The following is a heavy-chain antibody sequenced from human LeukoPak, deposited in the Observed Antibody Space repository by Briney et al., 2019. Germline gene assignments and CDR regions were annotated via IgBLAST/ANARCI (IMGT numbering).Heavy chain of an antibody. CDR3: ARDPLRRYDY. J-gene: IGHJ4*02. V-gene: IGHV3-7*04. D-gene: IGHD3-9*01. CDR1: GFTFSTYW. Sequence: GSLRLSCAASGFTFSTYWMTWVRQAPGKGLEWVATIKHDGSVTYYVGSVRGRFTISRDNAQNSLYLLMNSLRAEDTAVYYCARDPLRRYDYWGQGTLVTVSS. CDR2: IKHDGSVT.